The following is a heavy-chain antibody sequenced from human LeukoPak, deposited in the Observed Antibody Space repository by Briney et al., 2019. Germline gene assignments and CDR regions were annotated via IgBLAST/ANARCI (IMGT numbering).Heavy chain of an antibody. V-gene: IGHV3-53*01. CDR3: ARSPKGYWYYGMDV. Sequence: GGSLRLSCAASGFIVSSNYMSWVRQAPGKGLEWVSVIYSGGSTYYADSVKGRFTISRDNSKNTLYLQMNSLRAEDTAVYYCARSPKGYWYYGMDVWGQGTTVTVSS. J-gene: IGHJ6*02. CDR1: GFIVSSNY. D-gene: IGHD2-8*02. CDR2: IYSGGST.